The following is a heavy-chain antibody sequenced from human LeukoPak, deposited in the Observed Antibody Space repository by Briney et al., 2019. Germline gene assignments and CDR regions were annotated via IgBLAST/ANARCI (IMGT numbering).Heavy chain of an antibody. CDR1: GPSIRNYY. D-gene: IGHD6-13*01. CDR3: ARRYSSGWYMGFFDP. V-gene: IGHV4-59*08. J-gene: IGHJ5*02. Sequence: PSETLSLTCTVSGPSIRNYYWSWIRQSPGKGLEWIGYIYYSGSTNYNPSLESRVAMSVDTSKNQFSQRLSSVTAADTAIYYCARRYSSGWYMGFFDPWGQGTLVTVSS. CDR2: IYYSGST.